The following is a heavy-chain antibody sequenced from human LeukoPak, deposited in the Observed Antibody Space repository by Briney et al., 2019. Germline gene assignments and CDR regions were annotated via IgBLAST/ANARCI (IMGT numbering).Heavy chain of an antibody. Sequence: GGSLRLSCAASGFTFSDYYMDWVRQAPGKGLEWVGRSRNKANSYTTEYAASVKGRFTISRDDSKNSLSLQMNSLKSEDTAVYYCASGAYCSGGRGPDAFDIWGQGTMVTVSS. V-gene: IGHV3-72*01. D-gene: IGHD2-15*01. CDR3: ASGAYCSGGRGPDAFDI. CDR2: SRNKANSYTT. CDR1: GFTFSDYY. J-gene: IGHJ3*02.